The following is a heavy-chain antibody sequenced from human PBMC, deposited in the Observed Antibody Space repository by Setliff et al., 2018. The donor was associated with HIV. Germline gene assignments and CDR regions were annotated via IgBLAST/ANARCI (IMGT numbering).Heavy chain of an antibody. V-gene: IGHV3-23*01. D-gene: IGHD3-9*01. CDR1: GFTFRSYA. Sequence: GGSLRLSCAASGFTFRSYAMSWVRQAPGKGLEWVSAISSSDGTSPMYADSVKGRFTISRDNAKNSLYLQMNSLRAEDTAMYYCARYMRRYDILTLHYMDVWGKGTTVTVSS. CDR2: ISSSDGTSP. J-gene: IGHJ6*03. CDR3: ARYMRRYDILTLHYMDV.